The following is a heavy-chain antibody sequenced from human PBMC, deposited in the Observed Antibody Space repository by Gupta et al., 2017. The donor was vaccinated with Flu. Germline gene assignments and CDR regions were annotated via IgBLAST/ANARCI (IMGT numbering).Heavy chain of an antibody. Sequence: EVQLLESGGGLVQPGGSLRLSCAASGLIFSSYAMSWVRQAPGKGLEWVSAISGSGGSTYYADSVKGRFTISRDNSKNSLYLQMNRLRADDSAVYYCGRYWIVIAVAANDYCVQGTLVTLSS. J-gene: IGHJ4*02. CDR1: GLIFSSYA. CDR3: GRYWIVIAVAANDY. D-gene: IGHD6-13*01. CDR2: ISGSGGST. V-gene: IGHV3-23*01.